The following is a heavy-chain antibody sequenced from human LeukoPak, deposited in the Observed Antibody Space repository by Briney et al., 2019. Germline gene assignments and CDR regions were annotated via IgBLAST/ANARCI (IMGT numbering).Heavy chain of an antibody. CDR2: IYSGGST. V-gene: IGHV3-66*01. J-gene: IGHJ5*02. CDR1: GFTFSNAW. D-gene: IGHD2-2*01. CDR3: SRAPGYCSSTSCYGAQYWFDP. Sequence: GGSLRLSCAASGFTFSNAWMSWVRQAPGEGLEWVSLIYSGGSTYYADSVKGRFTISRDNSKNTLYLQMNSLRAEDTAVYYCSRAPGYCSSTSCYGAQYWFDPWGQGTLVTVSS.